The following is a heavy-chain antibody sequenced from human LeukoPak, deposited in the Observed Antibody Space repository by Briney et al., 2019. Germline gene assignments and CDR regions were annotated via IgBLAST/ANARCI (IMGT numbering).Heavy chain of an antibody. V-gene: IGHV5-51*01. J-gene: IGHJ3*02. CDR1: GYDFSTYW. CDR2: IYPGDSDT. D-gene: IGHD2-2*01. Sequence: GESLKISCKGSGYDFSTYWIGWVRQMPGQGLEWMGIIYPGDSDTRNSPSLQGQVTISADKSISTVYLQWSGLKASDTAMYYCARDGPVPATADAFDIWGQGTMVTVSS. CDR3: ARDGPVPATADAFDI.